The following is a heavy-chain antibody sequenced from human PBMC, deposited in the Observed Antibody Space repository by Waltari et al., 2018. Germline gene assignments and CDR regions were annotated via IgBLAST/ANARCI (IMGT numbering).Heavy chain of an antibody. J-gene: IGHJ2*01. D-gene: IGHD6-19*01. CDR2: IYYSGST. Sequence: QLQLQESGPGLVKPSETLSLTCTVSGGSISSSSYYWGWIRQPPGKGLEWIGSIYYSGSTYYNPALKSRVTISVDTSKNQFSLKLSSVTAADTAVYYCARHLAVAVFDWYFDLWGRGTLATFSS. V-gene: IGHV4-39*01. CDR3: ARHLAVAVFDWYFDL. CDR1: GGSISSSSYY.